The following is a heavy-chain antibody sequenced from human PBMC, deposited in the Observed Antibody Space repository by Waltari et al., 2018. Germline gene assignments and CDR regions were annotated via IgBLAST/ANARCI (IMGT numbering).Heavy chain of an antibody. CDR2: IDHSGST. CDR3: ARNLRLGELSLRFWDY. J-gene: IGHJ4*02. CDR1: GGSFSGYY. V-gene: IGHV4-34*01. Sequence: QVQLQQWGAGLLKPSETLSLTCAVYGGSFSGYYWSWIRQSPGKGLEWIGEIDHSGSTNYNPSLKSRVTVSVDTSKNQFSLKLSSVTAAGTAVYYCARNLRLGELSLRFWDYWGQGTLVTVSS. D-gene: IGHD3-16*02.